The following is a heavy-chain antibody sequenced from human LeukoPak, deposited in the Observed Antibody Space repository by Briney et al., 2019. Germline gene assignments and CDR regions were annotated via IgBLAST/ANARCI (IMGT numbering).Heavy chain of an antibody. Sequence: GGSLRLSCAASGFTFSSYGMHWVRQAPGKGLEWVAVISYDGSNKYYADSVKGRFTISRDNSKNTLYLQMNSLRAEDTAVYYCAKDWVSGPLSRDILTGYYGLGDYWGQAPLVTVSS. J-gene: IGHJ4*02. V-gene: IGHV3-30*18. D-gene: IGHD3-9*01. CDR1: GFTFSSYG. CDR3: AKDWVSGPLSRDILTGYYGLGDY. CDR2: ISYDGSNK.